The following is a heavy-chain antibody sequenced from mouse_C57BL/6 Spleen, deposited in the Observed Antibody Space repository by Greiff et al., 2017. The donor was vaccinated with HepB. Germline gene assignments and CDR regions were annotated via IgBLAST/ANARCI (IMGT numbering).Heavy chain of an antibody. Sequence: VQVVESGPGLVAPSQSLSITCTVSGFSLTSYGVHWVRQPPGKGLEWLVVIWSDGSTTYNSALKSRLSISKDNSKSQVFLKMNSLQTDDTAMYYCARQRYYDYDGLYAMDYWGQGTSVTVSS. J-gene: IGHJ4*01. CDR1: GFSLTSYG. D-gene: IGHD2-4*01. CDR3: ARQRYYDYDGLYAMDY. V-gene: IGHV2-6-1*01. CDR2: IWSDGST.